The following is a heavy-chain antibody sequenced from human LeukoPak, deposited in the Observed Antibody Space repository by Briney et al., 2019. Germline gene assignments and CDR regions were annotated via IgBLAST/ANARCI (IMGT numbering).Heavy chain of an antibody. V-gene: IGHV3-64D*06. CDR2: ISSNGGAT. CDR1: GFTFGTYA. Sequence: PGGSLRLSCSASGFTFGTYAMQWVRQAPGKGLEYVSAISSNGGATYYADSVKGRFSISRDNSKNTLYLQMSGLRAEDTAVYYCVKAYSSSWYTPLDHWGQGTLVTVSS. CDR3: VKAYSSSWYTPLDH. D-gene: IGHD6-13*01. J-gene: IGHJ4*02.